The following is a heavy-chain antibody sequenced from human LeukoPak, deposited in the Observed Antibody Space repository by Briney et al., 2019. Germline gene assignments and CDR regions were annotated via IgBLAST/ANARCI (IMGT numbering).Heavy chain of an antibody. D-gene: IGHD5-18*01. CDR1: GFTFSSYA. Sequence: GRSLRLSCAASGFTFSSYAMHWVRQAPGKGLEWVAVISYDGSNKYYADSVKGRFTISRDNSKNTLYLQMNSLRAEDTAVYYCARGRRELWLAYWGQGTLVTVSS. V-gene: IGHV3-30-3*01. CDR2: ISYDGSNK. J-gene: IGHJ4*02. CDR3: ARGRRELWLAY.